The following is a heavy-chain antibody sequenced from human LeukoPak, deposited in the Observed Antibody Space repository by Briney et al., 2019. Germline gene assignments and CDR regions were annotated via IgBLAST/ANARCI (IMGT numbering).Heavy chain of an antibody. Sequence: SETLSLTCTVSGGSISSGPYYWSWIRQPAGKGLEWIGRIYTSGSTNYNPSLKSRVTISLDTSKNQFSLKLSSVTAADTAVYYCARGGWFGESPFDYWGQGTLVTVSS. D-gene: IGHD3-10*01. CDR1: GGSISSGPYY. J-gene: IGHJ4*02. CDR2: IYTSGST. V-gene: IGHV4-61*02. CDR3: ARGGWFGESPFDY.